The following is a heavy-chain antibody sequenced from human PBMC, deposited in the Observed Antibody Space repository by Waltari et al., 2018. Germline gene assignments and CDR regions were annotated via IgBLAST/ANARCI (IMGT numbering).Heavy chain of an antibody. V-gene: IGHV4-38-2*01. CDR2: IYPGGDT. J-gene: IGHJ4*02. Sequence: QLHLQESGPGLLKPSETLSLTCAVSGYSIRCADFWGWIRQPPGKGLEWIGSIYPGGDTYFNPSLKSRVTISVDKSKNQYSLNLRSMTAADTAVYYCARRGRLSSYFFDYWGQGTLVTVSS. CDR1: GYSIRCADF. CDR3: ARRGRLSSYFFDY. D-gene: IGHD2-15*01.